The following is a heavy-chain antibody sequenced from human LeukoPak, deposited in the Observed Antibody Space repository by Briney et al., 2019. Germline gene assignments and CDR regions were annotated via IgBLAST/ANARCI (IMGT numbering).Heavy chain of an antibody. Sequence: GGSLRLSCAASGFTFDDYGMSWVRQAPGKGLEWVSGINWNGGSTGYADSVKGRFTISRDNAKNSLYLQMNSLRAEDTALYYCARVGGGYGLFYYFDYWGQGTLVTASS. CDR2: INWNGGST. D-gene: IGHD5-18*01. CDR1: GFTFDDYG. CDR3: ARVGGGYGLFYYFDY. V-gene: IGHV3-20*04. J-gene: IGHJ4*02.